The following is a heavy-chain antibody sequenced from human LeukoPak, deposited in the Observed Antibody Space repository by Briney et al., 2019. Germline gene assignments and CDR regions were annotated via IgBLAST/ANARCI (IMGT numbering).Heavy chain of an antibody. D-gene: IGHD1-26*01. CDR3: ARDHKKFTWELPDDFDY. J-gene: IGHJ4*02. CDR1: GLTFSTYT. CDR2: ISSSSSYL. V-gene: IGHV3-21*01. Sequence: TGGSLRLSCAASGLTFSTYTMNWVRQAPGKGLEWVSSISSSSSYLYYADSVKGRFTISRDNAKNSLYLQMNSLRAEDTAVYYCARDHKKFTWELPDDFDYWGQGTLVTVSS.